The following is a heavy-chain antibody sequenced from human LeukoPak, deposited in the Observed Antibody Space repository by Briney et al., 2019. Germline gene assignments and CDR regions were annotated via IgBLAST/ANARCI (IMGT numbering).Heavy chain of an antibody. Sequence: ASVKVSCKASGYTFSNHDFNWMRQATAQGLEWMAWTNPNSGATGYAQKFQGRVTMTRDTSITTAYMELSSLTSEDTAVYYCATDHRLRFLEWFFAFDIWGQGTMVTVSS. D-gene: IGHD3-3*01. J-gene: IGHJ3*02. CDR2: TNPNSGAT. V-gene: IGHV1-8*01. CDR3: ATDHRLRFLEWFFAFDI. CDR1: GYTFSNHD.